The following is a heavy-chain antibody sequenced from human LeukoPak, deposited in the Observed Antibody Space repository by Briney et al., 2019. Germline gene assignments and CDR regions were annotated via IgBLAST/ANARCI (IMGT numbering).Heavy chain of an antibody. Sequence: ASVKVSCQASGYTFTSYGISWVRQAPGQGLEWMGWISAYNGNTNYAQKLQGRVTMTTDTSTSTAYMERRSLRSDETAVYYCARVGGITMVRGVIIRGINWFDPWGQGTLVNVSS. J-gene: IGHJ5*02. CDR2: ISAYNGNT. CDR1: GYTFTSYG. D-gene: IGHD3-10*01. CDR3: ARVGGITMVRGVIIRGINWFDP. V-gene: IGHV1-18*01.